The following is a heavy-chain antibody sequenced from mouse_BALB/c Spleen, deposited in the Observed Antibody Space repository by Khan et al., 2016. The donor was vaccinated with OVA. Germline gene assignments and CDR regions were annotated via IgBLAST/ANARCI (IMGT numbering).Heavy chain of an antibody. CDR1: GYTFTSYW. D-gene: IGHD1-1*01. CDR3: ANHGSSSAWFAY. Sequence: QLKESGAELAKPGASVKMSCKASGYTFTSYWMHWVKQRPGQGLEWIGYINPSTGYSEYNQKFKDKATLTADKSSSTANMQLSSLTSDDSAVYYCANHGSSSAWFAYWGQGTLVTVSA. CDR2: INPSTGYS. V-gene: IGHV1-7*01. J-gene: IGHJ3*01.